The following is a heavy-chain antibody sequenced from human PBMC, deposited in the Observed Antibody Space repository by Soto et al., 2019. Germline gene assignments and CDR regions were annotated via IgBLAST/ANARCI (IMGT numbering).Heavy chain of an antibody. CDR2: ITGGGGDT. J-gene: IGHJ2*01. Sequence: EVQLSESGGGLVQPGGTLRLSCAASGFTFSNHAMSWVRQAPGKGLEWDSTITGGGGDTYYADSVKGRFTISRANSKNTLYLPMNRLRAGDTAVSYCAEGRSVAIEICFSDVWGSGTLVTVSS. D-gene: IGHD1-26*01. CDR1: GFTFSNHA. V-gene: IGHV3-23*01. CDR3: AEGRSVAIEICFSDV.